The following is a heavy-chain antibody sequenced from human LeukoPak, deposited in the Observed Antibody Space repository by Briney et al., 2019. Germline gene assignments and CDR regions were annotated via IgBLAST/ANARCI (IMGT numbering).Heavy chain of an antibody. CDR3: ARFAPYDSSGAIDY. CDR1: GGSISSSSYY. D-gene: IGHD3-22*01. CDR2: IYYSGST. J-gene: IGHJ4*02. Sequence: SSETLSLTCTVSGGSISSSSYYWGRIRQPPGKGLEWIGSIYYSGSTYYNPSLKSRVTISVDTSKNQFSLKLSSVTAADTAVYYCARFAPYDSSGAIDYWGQGTLVTVSS. V-gene: IGHV4-39*01.